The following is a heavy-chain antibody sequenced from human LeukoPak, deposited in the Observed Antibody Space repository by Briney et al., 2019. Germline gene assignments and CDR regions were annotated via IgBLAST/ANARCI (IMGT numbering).Heavy chain of an antibody. CDR3: ARSSGWRDAFDF. D-gene: IGHD6-19*01. CDR1: GGSISISGFY. Sequence: SETLSLTCSVSGGSISISGFYWNWIRQLPGKVLEWIGYTYSSGNTYYNPSFGSRVTISTDTSMNQFFLKSHSVTAADTAVYYCARSSGWRDAFDFWGRGTMVTVSS. CDR2: TYSSGNT. J-gene: IGHJ3*01. V-gene: IGHV4-31*03.